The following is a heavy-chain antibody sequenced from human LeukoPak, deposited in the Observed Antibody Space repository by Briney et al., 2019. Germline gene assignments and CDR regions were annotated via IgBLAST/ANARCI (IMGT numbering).Heavy chain of an antibody. Sequence: GGSLRLSCAVSGITLSNYGMSWVRQAPGKGLEWVAGISDSGGSTNYADPVKGRFTISRDNPKNTLYLQMNSLRAEDTAVYFCARRGVVIRVILVGFHKEAFYFDSWGQGALVTVSS. CDR2: ISDSGGST. CDR1: GITLSNYG. V-gene: IGHV3-23*01. CDR3: ARRGVVIRVILVGFHKEAFYFDS. J-gene: IGHJ4*02. D-gene: IGHD3-22*01.